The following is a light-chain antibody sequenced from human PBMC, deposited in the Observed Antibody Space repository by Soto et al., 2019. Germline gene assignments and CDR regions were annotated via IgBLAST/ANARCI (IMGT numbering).Light chain of an antibody. Sequence: DIQMTQSPSTLSSSVVYRVTITCRASQIISNWLAWYQQKPGKAPKLLIYYASSLASGVPTRFSGSGSGTEFTLTISSLQPDDFATYYCQHYNSYSEAFGQGTKVDIK. J-gene: IGKJ1*01. CDR2: YAS. V-gene: IGKV1-5*01. CDR1: QIISNW. CDR3: QHYNSYSEA.